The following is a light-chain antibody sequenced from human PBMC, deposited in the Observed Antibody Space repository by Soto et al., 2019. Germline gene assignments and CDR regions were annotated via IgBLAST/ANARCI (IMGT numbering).Light chain of an antibody. CDR1: QNIFTS. V-gene: IGKV1-5*01. Sequence: DIHMTQSPSTLSASVGDRVTISCRASQNIFTSLAWYQQKPGKAPKLLIFDASTLQSGVPPRFSGSGYGSEFRLTINSVQPDDCATYYCQDYTLYSASFGPGTKV. CDR2: DAS. CDR3: QDYTLYSAS. J-gene: IGKJ1*01.